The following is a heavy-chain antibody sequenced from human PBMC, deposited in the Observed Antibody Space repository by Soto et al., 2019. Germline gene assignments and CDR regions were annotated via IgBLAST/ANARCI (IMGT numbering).Heavy chain of an antibody. D-gene: IGHD3-22*01. CDR2: IVPILGTP. V-gene: IGHV1-69*01. J-gene: IGHJ6*02. CDR3: AREWLAGPPNSYYYYYAMDV. CDR1: GGAFSTYA. Sequence: QVQLVQSGAEVRKPGSSVKVSCKASGGAFSTYAMSWMRRAPGQGLEWMGGIVPILGTPSYGQKFQGRVSITADESTSTAYMELSSLRSDDTAVYYCAREWLAGPPNSYYYYYAMDVWGQGTTVTVSS.